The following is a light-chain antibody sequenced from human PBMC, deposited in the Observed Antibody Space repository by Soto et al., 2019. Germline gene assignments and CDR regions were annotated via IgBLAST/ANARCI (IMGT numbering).Light chain of an antibody. V-gene: IGKV1-5*01. CDR3: QQTASTPYT. Sequence: DIQMTQSPSTLSASVGDRVTITCRASQNIRTWLAWYQQKPGQPPRLLISDASSLQSGVPSRFSGSGSGTEFTLTINSLQPEDFATYYCQQTASTPYTFGQGT. CDR2: DAS. J-gene: IGKJ2*01. CDR1: QNIRTW.